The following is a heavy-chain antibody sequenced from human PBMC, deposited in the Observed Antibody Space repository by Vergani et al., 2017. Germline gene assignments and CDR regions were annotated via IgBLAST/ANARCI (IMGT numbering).Heavy chain of an antibody. D-gene: IGHD2-15*01. CDR3: ARSRPYCTSGSCPAI. CDR2: IHTGGST. CDR1: GESIRSGSHY. V-gene: IGHV4-61*02. Sequence: QVKLQESGPGLLKPSQTLSLTCTVSGESIRSGSHYWSWIRQPAGKGPECIGHIHTGGSTDLNPSFKSRVSISVDTSKIQFSLKLNSVTVADTAVYYCARSRPYCTSGSCPAIWGQGTLVTVSS. J-gene: IGHJ4*02.